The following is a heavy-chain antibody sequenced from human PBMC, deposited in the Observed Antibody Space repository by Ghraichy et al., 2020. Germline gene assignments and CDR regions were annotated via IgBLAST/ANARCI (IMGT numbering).Heavy chain of an antibody. Sequence: GGSLRLSCAASGFTFSDYYMSWIRQAPGKGLEWVSYISSSGSTIYYADSVKGRFTISRDNAKNSLYLQMNSLRAEDTAVYYCAREYYDFLYYYGMDVWGQVTTVTVSS. CDR3: AREYYDFLYYYGMDV. V-gene: IGHV3-11*01. CDR2: ISSSGSTI. D-gene: IGHD3-3*01. CDR1: GFTFSDYY. J-gene: IGHJ6*02.